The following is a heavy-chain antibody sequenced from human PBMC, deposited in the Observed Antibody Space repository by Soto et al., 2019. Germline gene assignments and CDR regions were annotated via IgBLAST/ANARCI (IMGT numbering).Heavy chain of an antibody. D-gene: IGHD3-22*01. CDR1: GYTFTSYC. Sequence: GASVKVSCKASGYTFTSYCISWVRQAPGQGLEWMGWISAYNGNTNYAQKLQGRVTMTTDTSTSTAYMELRSLRSDDTAVYYCARARRGYYDSSGYYPSYNWFDPWGQGTLVTVSS. V-gene: IGHV1-18*01. CDR3: ARARRGYYDSSGYYPSYNWFDP. J-gene: IGHJ5*02. CDR2: ISAYNGNT.